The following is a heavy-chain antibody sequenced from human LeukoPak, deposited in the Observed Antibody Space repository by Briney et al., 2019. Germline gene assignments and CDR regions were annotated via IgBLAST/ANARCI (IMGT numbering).Heavy chain of an antibody. CDR3: ARDSSSYYFDY. CDR2: IYTGGTT. Sequence: GGSLTLSCAASGFTVTSNHMNWVRQAPGKGLEWVSIIYTGGTTHYADSLKDRFTISRDDSINTLYLQMNSLRAEDTAVYYCARDSSSYYFDYWGQGTLVTVSS. J-gene: IGHJ4*02. V-gene: IGHV3-66*01. CDR1: GFTVTSNH. D-gene: IGHD6-6*01.